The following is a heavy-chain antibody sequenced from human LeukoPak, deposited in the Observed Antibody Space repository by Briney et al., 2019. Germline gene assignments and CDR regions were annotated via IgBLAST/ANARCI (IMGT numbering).Heavy chain of an antibody. CDR2: ISGSSSYI. J-gene: IGHJ4*02. V-gene: IGHV3-21*01. CDR1: GFTFSSYS. Sequence: GGSLRLSCAASGFTFSSYSMNWVRQAPGKGLEWVSSISGSSSYIYYADSVKGRVTISRDNSKNTLYLQMNSLRAEDTAVYYCVRDRIRAVAGSGYFDYWGQGTLVTVSS. D-gene: IGHD6-19*01. CDR3: VRDRIRAVAGSGYFDY.